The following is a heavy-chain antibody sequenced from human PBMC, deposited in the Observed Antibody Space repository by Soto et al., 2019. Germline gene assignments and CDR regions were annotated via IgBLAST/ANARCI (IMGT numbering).Heavy chain of an antibody. Sequence: LRLSCAVSGFTFSGALMSWVRQAPGKGLEWVGRIKSKRDGETTDYTAPVKGRFTISRDDSKNTLYLQMNSLKDEDTAVYYCSTVQPRAPSWAHCDYWDQGTLVAVSS. V-gene: IGHV3-15*01. CDR3: STVQPRAPSWAHCDY. CDR2: IKSKRDGETT. D-gene: IGHD2-2*01. CDR1: GFTFSGAL. J-gene: IGHJ4*02.